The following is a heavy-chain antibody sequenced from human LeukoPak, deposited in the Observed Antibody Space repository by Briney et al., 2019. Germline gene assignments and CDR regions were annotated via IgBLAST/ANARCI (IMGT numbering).Heavy chain of an antibody. CDR3: ARGITGHNWFDP. J-gene: IGHJ5*02. Sequence: SETLSLTCAVYGGSFSGYYWSWIRQPPGEGLEWIGEINHSGSTNYNPSLKSRVTISVDTSKNQFSLKLSSVTAADTAVYYCARGITGHNWFDPWGQGTLVTVSS. V-gene: IGHV4-34*01. CDR1: GGSFSGYY. D-gene: IGHD1-20*01. CDR2: INHSGST.